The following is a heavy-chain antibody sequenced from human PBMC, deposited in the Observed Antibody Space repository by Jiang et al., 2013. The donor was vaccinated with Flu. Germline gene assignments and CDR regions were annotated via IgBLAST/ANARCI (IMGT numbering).Heavy chain of an antibody. Sequence: GAEVKKPGASVKVSCKASGYTFTSYGISWVRQAPGQGLEWMGWISAYNGNTNYAQKLQGRVTMTTDTSTSTAYMELRSLRSDDTAVYYCARKILEWLTPDRYGMDVWGQGTTVTVSS. D-gene: IGHD3-3*01. CDR1: GYTFTSYG. V-gene: IGHV1-18*01. CDR3: ARKILEWLTPDRYGMDV. J-gene: IGHJ6*02. CDR2: ISAYNGNT.